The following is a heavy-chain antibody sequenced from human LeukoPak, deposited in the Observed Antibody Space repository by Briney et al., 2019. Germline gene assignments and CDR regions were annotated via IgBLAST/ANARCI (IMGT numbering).Heavy chain of an antibody. J-gene: IGHJ5*02. Sequence: PSETLSLTCTVSGGSVSSGSYYWSWHRPPPGKGLEWIENIYYSGSTNSNPSLQSRVTISVDTSKNQFSLKLSSVTAADTAVYYCARGRHLEWFDNWGQGTLVSVSS. CDR2: IYYSGST. CDR1: GGSVSSGSYY. V-gene: IGHV4-61*01. CDR3: ARGRHLEWFDN. D-gene: IGHD3-3*01.